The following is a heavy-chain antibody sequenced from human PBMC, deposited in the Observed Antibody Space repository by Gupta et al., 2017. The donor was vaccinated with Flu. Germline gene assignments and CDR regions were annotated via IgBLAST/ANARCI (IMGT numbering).Heavy chain of an antibody. CDR1: DFIFNNYA. V-gene: IGHV3-23*01. J-gene: IGHJ6*02. CDR3: AKDITMILTTYVDV. CDR2: ISGSGSST. D-gene: IGHD3-22*01. Sequence: EVQLLESGGGLVQPGGSLRLSCAPSDFIFNNYAMGWVRQAPGTGLEWVSSISGSGSSTYYADSVGGRFTISRDNSKDTLFLQMNSLRAEDTALYYCAKDITMILTTYVDVWGQGTTVTVSS.